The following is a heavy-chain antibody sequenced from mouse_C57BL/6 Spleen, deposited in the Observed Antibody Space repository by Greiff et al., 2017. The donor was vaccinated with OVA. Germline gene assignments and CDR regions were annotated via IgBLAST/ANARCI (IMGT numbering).Heavy chain of an antibody. Sequence: DVKLQESGPGLVKPSQSLSLTCSVTGYSITSGYYWNWIRQFPGNKLEWMGYISYDGSNNYNPSLKNRISITRDTSKNQFFLKLNSVTTEDTATYYCARGATGAWFAYWGQGTLVTVSA. CDR3: ARGATGAWFAY. CDR2: ISYDGSN. J-gene: IGHJ3*01. D-gene: IGHD3-1*01. V-gene: IGHV3-6*01. CDR1: GYSITSGYY.